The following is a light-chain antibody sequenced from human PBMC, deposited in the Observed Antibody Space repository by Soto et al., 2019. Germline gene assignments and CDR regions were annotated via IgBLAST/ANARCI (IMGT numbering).Light chain of an antibody. CDR1: QSVSSSY. CDR3: QQYGSSPWT. Sequence: EIVLTQSPGTLSLSPGERATLSCRASQSVSSSYLAWYQQKPGQAPRLLIYGASSRATGIPDRFSGSGSGTAFTLTISRLEPEDFAVYYCQQYGSSPWTFGQGTKVAIK. J-gene: IGKJ1*01. V-gene: IGKV3-20*01. CDR2: GAS.